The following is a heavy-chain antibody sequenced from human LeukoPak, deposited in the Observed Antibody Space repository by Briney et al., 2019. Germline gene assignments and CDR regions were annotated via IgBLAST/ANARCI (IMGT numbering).Heavy chain of an antibody. CDR3: ARAQIGVLLWFGAEYFQH. J-gene: IGHJ1*01. V-gene: IGHV3-21*01. CDR1: GFTFSSYS. Sequence: GGSLRLSCAASGFTFSSYSMNWVRQAPGKGLEWVSSISSSSSYIYYADSVKGRFTISRDNAKNSLYLQMNSLRAEDTAVYYCARAQIGVLLWFGAEYFQHWGQGTLVTVSS. D-gene: IGHD3-10*01. CDR2: ISSSSSYI.